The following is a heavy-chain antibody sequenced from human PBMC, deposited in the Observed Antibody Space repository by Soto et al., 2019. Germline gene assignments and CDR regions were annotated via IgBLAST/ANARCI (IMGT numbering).Heavy chain of an antibody. Sequence: QVQLVQSGAEVKKPGASVKVSCKASGYTFTSYGISWVRQAPGQGLEWMGWISAYNGNTNYAQKLQGRVTVTTDTSTSTAYMELRSLRSDDTAVYYCARDWGYCSSTSCYVSYYYYYGMDVWGQGTTVTVSS. V-gene: IGHV1-18*01. J-gene: IGHJ6*02. CDR1: GYTFTSYG. CDR3: ARDWGYCSSTSCYVSYYYYYGMDV. D-gene: IGHD2-2*01. CDR2: ISAYNGNT.